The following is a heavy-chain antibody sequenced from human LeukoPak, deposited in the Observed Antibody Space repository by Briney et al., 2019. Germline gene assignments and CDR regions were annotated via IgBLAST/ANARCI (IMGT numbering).Heavy chain of an antibody. CDR2: LYSSGST. CDR1: GGSISSYY. V-gene: IGHV4-4*07. CDR3: ARYGYSSSAFDY. Sequence: KPSETLSLTCTVSGGSISSYYWSWIRQPAGKGLEWIGRLYSSGSTNYNPSPKSRVSMSVDTSKNQFSLKLSSVTVADTAVYFCARYGYSSSAFDYWGQGTLVTVSS. D-gene: IGHD6-13*01. J-gene: IGHJ4*02.